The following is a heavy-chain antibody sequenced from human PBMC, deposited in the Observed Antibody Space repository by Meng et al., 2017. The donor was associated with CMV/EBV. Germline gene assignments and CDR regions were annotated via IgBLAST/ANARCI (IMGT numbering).Heavy chain of an antibody. Sequence: SETLSLTCTVSGGSISSYYWSWIRQPPGKGLEWIGYIYYSGSTNYNPSLKSRVTIPVDTSKNQFSLKLSSVTAADTVVYYCARGVYDFWSGYYPKYYFDYWGQGTLVTVSS. CDR1: GGSISSYY. V-gene: IGHV4-59*01. CDR3: ARGVYDFWSGYYPKYYFDY. J-gene: IGHJ4*02. CDR2: IYYSGST. D-gene: IGHD3-3*01.